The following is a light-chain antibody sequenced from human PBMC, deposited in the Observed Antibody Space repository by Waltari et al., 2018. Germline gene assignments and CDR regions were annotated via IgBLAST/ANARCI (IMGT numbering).Light chain of an antibody. Sequence: HSALTQPASVSGSPGQSITISCTGSSSDIGNYNYVSWYQQHPGKAHILLIFNVSKRPSGGSNRFSGSKSCSTASLTISGLQAEDEADYYCSSYISSDTLELFGGGTSLTVL. CDR3: SSYISSDTLEL. J-gene: IGLJ2*01. CDR1: SSDIGNYNY. CDR2: NVS. V-gene: IGLV2-14*03.